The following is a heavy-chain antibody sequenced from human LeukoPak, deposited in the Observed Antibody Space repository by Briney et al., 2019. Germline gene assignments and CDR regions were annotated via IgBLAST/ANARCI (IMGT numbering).Heavy chain of an antibody. CDR2: ISGSGGTT. CDR3: AKGPRVPAADYYFDC. V-gene: IGHV3-23*01. D-gene: IGHD2-2*01. J-gene: IGHJ4*02. Sequence: GGSLRLSCAAPGFTFSSYAMTWVRQAPGRGLEWVAAISGSGGTTYYADSVKGRFTISRDNSKNTLSLLMNSLRAEDAAVYYCAKGPRVPAADYYFDCWGQGTLVTVSS. CDR1: GFTFSSYA.